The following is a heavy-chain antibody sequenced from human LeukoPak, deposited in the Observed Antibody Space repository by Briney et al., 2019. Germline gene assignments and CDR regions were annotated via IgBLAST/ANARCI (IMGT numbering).Heavy chain of an antibody. J-gene: IGHJ5*02. CDR3: ARGRRIFHRDCSSTSCYNLNWFDP. V-gene: IGHV4-34*01. D-gene: IGHD2-2*02. CDR1: GGSFSGYY. CDR2: INLSGST. Sequence: SETLSLTCAVYGGSFSGYYWSWIRQPPGKGLEWIGEINLSGSTNYNPSLKSRVTISVDTSKNQFSLKLSSVTAADTAVYYCARGRRIFHRDCSSTSCYNLNWFDPWGQGTLVTVSS.